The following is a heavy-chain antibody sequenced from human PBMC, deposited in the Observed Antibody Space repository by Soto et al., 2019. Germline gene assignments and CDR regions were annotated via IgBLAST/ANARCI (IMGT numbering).Heavy chain of an antibody. CDR3: ATYSGYTTFAFDI. J-gene: IGHJ3*02. D-gene: IGHD5-12*01. CDR2: FDPEDGET. Sequence: ASVKVSCKVSGYTLTELSMHWVRQAPGKGLEWMGGFDPEDGETIYAQKFQGRVTMTEDTSTDTAYMELSSLRSEDTSVYYCATYSGYTTFAFDIWGQGTMVTVSS. CDR1: GYTLTELS. V-gene: IGHV1-24*01.